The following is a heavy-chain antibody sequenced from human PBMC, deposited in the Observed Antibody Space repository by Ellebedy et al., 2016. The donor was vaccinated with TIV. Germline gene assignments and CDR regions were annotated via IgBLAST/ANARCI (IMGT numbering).Heavy chain of an antibody. D-gene: IGHD6-25*01. Sequence: GGSLRLSCAASGFTFSSYWMSWVRQAPGKGLEWVANIKQDGSEKYYVDSVKGRFTISRDNAKNSLYLQMNSLRAEDTAVYYCARIGYSGGAADFDSWGQGTLVTVSS. CDR1: GFTFSSYW. CDR3: ARIGYSGGAADFDS. J-gene: IGHJ4*02. CDR2: IKQDGSEK. V-gene: IGHV3-7*03.